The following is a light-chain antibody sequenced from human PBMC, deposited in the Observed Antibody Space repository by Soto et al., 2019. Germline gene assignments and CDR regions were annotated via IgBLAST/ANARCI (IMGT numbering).Light chain of an antibody. V-gene: IGKV3-15*01. CDR1: QSVRSN. Sequence: EIVLTQSPATLSASPWERATLSCMASQSVRSNLSWYQQKPGQAPRLLIYGASTRATGIPARFSGSGSGTEFTLSIGSLQSEDFAVYYCQQYNDWPPTFGQGTKVDIK. J-gene: IGKJ1*01. CDR3: QQYNDWPPT. CDR2: GAS.